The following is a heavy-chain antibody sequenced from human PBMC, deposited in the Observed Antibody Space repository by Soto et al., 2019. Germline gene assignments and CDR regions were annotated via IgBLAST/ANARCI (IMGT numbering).Heavy chain of an antibody. CDR1: GFTFSSYS. CDR3: ARTGEIHSAFDI. V-gene: IGHV3-21*01. CDR2: ISSRSAYI. Sequence: GGSLILSCGASGFTFSSYSMNWVRQAPGKGLEWVSSISSRSAYIFYADSVKGRFIISRDNAKNSLYLQMNSLRAEDTAVYYCARTGEIHSAFDIWGQGTMVTVSS. J-gene: IGHJ3*02. D-gene: IGHD3-10*01.